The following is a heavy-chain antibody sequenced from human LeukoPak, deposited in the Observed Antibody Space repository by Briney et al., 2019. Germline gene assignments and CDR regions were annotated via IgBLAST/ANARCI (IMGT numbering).Heavy chain of an antibody. D-gene: IGHD1-26*01. CDR1: GGSISSNNW. CDR2: IYHSGST. J-gene: IGHJ4*02. V-gene: IGHV4-4*02. CDR3: VRDVGAAPDYYFDY. Sequence: SGTLSLTCAVSGGSISSNNWWSWVRQPPGKGLEWIGEIYHSGSTNYNASLNSRVTISVDKSKNQFSLRLTSVTAADTAVYYCVRDVGAAPDYYFDYWGQGTLVTVSS.